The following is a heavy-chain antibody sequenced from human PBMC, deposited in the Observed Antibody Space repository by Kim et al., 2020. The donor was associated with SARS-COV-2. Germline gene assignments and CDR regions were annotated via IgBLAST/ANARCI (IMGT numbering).Heavy chain of an antibody. J-gene: IGHJ6*02. CDR2: IYYSGST. V-gene: IGHV4-59*01. D-gene: IGHD3-10*01. CDR1: GGSISSYY. CDR3: ARGPYYYGSGSYYNHPPHLYYYYYGMDV. Sequence: SETLSLTCTVSGGSISSYYWSWIRQPPGKGLEWIGYIYYSGSTNYNPSLKSRVTISVDTSKNQFSLKLSSVTAADTAVYYCARGPYYYGSGSYYNHPPHLYYYYYGMDVWGQGTTVTVSS.